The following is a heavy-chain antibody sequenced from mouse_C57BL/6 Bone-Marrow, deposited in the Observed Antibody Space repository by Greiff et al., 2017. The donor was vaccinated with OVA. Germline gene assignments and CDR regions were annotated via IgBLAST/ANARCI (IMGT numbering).Heavy chain of an antibody. J-gene: IGHJ4*01. CDR1: GYTFTDYY. CDR3: ARDWYYAMDY. V-gene: IGHV1-19*01. D-gene: IGHD4-1*01. CDR2: INPYNGGT. Sequence: VQLQQSGPVLVKPGASVKMSCKASGYTFTDYYMNWVKQSHGKSLEWIGVINPYNGGTSYNQKFKGKATLTVDKSSSTAYMELNSLTSEDSAVYYCARDWYYAMDYWGQGTSVTVSS.